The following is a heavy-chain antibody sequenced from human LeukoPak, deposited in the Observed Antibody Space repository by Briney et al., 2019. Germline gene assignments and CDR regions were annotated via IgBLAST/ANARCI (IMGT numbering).Heavy chain of an antibody. CDR3: ARGRSSSWYSEDYFDY. V-gene: IGHV4-59*12. Sequence: PSEALSLTCTHSGGSISSYYWSWIRQPPGKGVEWIGYIYYSGSTNYNPSLKSRVTISVDTSKNQLSLKLSSVTAGETAVYYCARGRSSSWYSEDYFDYWGQGTLVTVSS. J-gene: IGHJ4*02. CDR2: IYYSGST. CDR1: GGSISSYY. D-gene: IGHD6-13*01.